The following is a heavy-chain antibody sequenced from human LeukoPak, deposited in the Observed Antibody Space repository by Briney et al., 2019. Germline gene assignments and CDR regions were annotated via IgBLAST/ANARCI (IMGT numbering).Heavy chain of an antibody. V-gene: IGHV3-53*01. J-gene: IGHJ4*02. D-gene: IGHD5-12*01. CDR2: IYSGGST. CDR3: ARTIASKWLRIDGDY. CDR1: GFTVSSNY. Sequence: GGSLRLSCAASGFTVSSNYMSWVRQAPGKGLEWVSVIYSGGSTYYADSVKGRFTISRDNSKNTLYLQMNSLRAEDTAVYYCARTIASKWLRIDGDYWGQGTLVTVSS.